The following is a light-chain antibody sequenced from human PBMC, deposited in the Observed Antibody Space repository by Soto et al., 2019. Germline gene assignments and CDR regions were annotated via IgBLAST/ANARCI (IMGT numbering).Light chain of an antibody. CDR1: QSVSSSY. CDR2: GAS. V-gene: IGKV3-20*01. J-gene: IGKJ1*01. CDR3: QQYGSSPSGT. Sequence: EIVLTQSPGTLSLSPGERATLSCRASQSVSSSYLAWYQQKPGQAPRLLIYGASSRATGIPDRFSGSGSGTDFTLTISRLKPEDFAVYYCQQYGSSPSGTFGQGTKVDIK.